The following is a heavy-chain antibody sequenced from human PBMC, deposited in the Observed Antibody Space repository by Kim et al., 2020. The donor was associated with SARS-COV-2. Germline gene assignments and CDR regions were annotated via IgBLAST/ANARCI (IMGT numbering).Heavy chain of an antibody. D-gene: IGHD6-19*01. J-gene: IGHJ1*01. CDR3: AKDASPSQWLVEYFQH. Sequence: VKRRFTISRKNAKNTLYLRMNSLRAEDTAVYYCAKDASPSQWLVEYFQHWGQGTLVSVSS. V-gene: IGHV3-30*02.